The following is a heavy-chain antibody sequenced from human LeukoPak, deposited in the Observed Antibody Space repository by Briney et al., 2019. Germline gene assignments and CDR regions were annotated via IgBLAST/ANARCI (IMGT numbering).Heavy chain of an antibody. Sequence: SETLSLTCTVSGGSISSYYWSWIRQPPGKVLEWIGNIYYSGSTYYNPSLKSRVTISVDTSKNQFSLKVSSVTAADTAVYYCANTGYSSGWYLGTVDYWGQGTLVTVSS. D-gene: IGHD6-19*01. CDR3: ANTGYSSGWYLGTVDY. CDR2: IYYSGST. CDR1: GGSISSYY. J-gene: IGHJ4*02. V-gene: IGHV4-59*04.